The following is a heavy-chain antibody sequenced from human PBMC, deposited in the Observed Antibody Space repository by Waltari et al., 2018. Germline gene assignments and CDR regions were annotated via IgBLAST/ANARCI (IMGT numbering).Heavy chain of an antibody. CDR2: FDPEDGER. CDR3: ATDRKITMMGDSFDL. V-gene: IGHV1-24*01. CDR1: GYTLTQVS. J-gene: IGHJ3*01. Sequence: QVQLIQSGAAVKNPGASVRVSGKLSGYTLTQVSSHWVRQAPGKGLEWMGGFDPEDGERIYAQKFQGRLIMTEDTSTDTAYMELSSLRSEDTAIYYCATDRKITMMGDSFDLWGQGTMVTVSS. D-gene: IGHD3-22*01.